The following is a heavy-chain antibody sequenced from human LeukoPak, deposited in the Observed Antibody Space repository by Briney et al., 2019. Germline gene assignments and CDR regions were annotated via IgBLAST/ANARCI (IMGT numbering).Heavy chain of an antibody. Sequence: PGGSLRLSCAASGFTFSSYSMNWVRQAPGKGLEGVSSISSSSSYIYYADSVKGRFTISRDNAKNSPYLQMNSLRAEDTAVYYCARDSTTTYYDFWSGPPPGNWFDPWGQGTLVTVSS. CDR3: ARDSTTTYYDFWSGPPPGNWFDP. D-gene: IGHD3-3*01. V-gene: IGHV3-21*01. CDR2: ISSSSSYI. J-gene: IGHJ5*02. CDR1: GFTFSSYS.